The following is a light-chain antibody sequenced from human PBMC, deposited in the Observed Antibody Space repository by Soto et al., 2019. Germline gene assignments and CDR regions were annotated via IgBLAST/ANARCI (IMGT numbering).Light chain of an antibody. J-gene: IGKJ1*01. Sequence: DIQMTQSPSSLSASVGDRVTISCRPSQGISNYLAWYQQRPGKVPKLLIYAASTLQSGVPSRFSGSGSGTDFTLTISSLQPEDVATYYCQKYNGAPWTFGQGTKVEI. V-gene: IGKV1-27*01. CDR3: QKYNGAPWT. CDR1: QGISNY. CDR2: AAS.